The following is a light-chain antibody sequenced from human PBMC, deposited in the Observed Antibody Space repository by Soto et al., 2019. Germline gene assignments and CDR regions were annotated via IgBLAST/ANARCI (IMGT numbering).Light chain of an antibody. CDR3: QQYDSIPFT. J-gene: IGKJ3*01. Sequence: DIQMTQSPSSLSASVGDRVTITCQASQDISKYLNWYQQKPGKAPKLLIYDASNLEAVVPSRFSGTGSGTFYTCTISSQHPEDFATYHCQQYDSIPFTFGPGTKVEIK. CDR2: DAS. V-gene: IGKV1-33*01. CDR1: QDISKY.